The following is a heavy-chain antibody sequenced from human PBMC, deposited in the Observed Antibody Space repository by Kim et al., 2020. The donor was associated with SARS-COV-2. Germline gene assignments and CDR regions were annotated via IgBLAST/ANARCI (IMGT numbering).Heavy chain of an antibody. J-gene: IGHJ3*02. Sequence: DYAVSVKSRITIHPDTSTNQFSLQLNSVTPEDTAVYYCARDSRNDAFAIWGQGTMVTVSS. V-gene: IGHV6-1*01. CDR3: ARDSRNDAFAI.